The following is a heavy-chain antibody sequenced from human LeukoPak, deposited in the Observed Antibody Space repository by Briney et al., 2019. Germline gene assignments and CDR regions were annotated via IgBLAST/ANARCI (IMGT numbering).Heavy chain of an antibody. D-gene: IGHD3-16*01. V-gene: IGHV3-23*01. CDR2: ISGSGGST. CDR1: GFTFSSYG. Sequence: GGSLRLSCAASGFTFSSYGMSWVRQAPGKGLEWVSAISGSGGSTYYADSVKGRFTISRDNAKNSLYLQMNSLRAEDTAVYYCARDSDVPFDYWGQGTLVTVSS. CDR3: ARDSDVPFDY. J-gene: IGHJ4*02.